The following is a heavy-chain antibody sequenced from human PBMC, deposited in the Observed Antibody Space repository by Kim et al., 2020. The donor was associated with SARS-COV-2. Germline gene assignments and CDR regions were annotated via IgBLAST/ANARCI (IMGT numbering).Heavy chain of an antibody. J-gene: IGHJ4*02. CDR2: ITPMSETA. CDR3: AREAGGFGGFGFDS. V-gene: IGHV1-69*13. Sequence: SVKVSCKASSGTFTYYSFNWVRQAPGQGLEWMGGITPMSETADYARNFQGRVILTADESTRTIYMELNNLRSEDTAVYFCAREAGGFGGFGFDSWGQGT. D-gene: IGHD3-10*01. CDR1: SGTFTYYS.